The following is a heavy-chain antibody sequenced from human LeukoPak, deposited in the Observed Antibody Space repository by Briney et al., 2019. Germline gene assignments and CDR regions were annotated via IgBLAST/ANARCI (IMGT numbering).Heavy chain of an antibody. Sequence: SETLSLTCTVSGGSISGHYWSWIRQPAGKGLEWIGRIYTSGSTTYNPSLKSRVTMSVDTSRNQFSLKLSSVTAADTAVYYCARATSWYVSCFDPWGQGTLVTVSS. CDR3: ARATSWYVSCFDP. D-gene: IGHD2-2*01. CDR1: GGSISGHY. CDR2: IYTSGST. J-gene: IGHJ5*02. V-gene: IGHV4-4*07.